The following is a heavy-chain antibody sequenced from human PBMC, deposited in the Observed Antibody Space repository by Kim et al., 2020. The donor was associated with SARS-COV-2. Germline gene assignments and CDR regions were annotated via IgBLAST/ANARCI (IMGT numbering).Heavy chain of an antibody. J-gene: IGHJ6*03. CDR1: GYAFTSYD. CDR2: VNPNSGKT. CDR3: ARGSNYYYFMDV. Sequence: ASVKVSCKPSGYAFTSYDINWVRQAGAQGLEWMGWVNPNSGKTAYAQKFQGRVTMTRNTSIGTVYMELNSLTSENTAVYFCARGSNYYYFMDVWGEGTTVTVSS. V-gene: IGHV1-8*01. D-gene: IGHD4-4*01.